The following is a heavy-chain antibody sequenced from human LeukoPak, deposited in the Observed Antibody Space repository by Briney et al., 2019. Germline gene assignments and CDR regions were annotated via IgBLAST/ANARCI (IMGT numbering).Heavy chain of an antibody. CDR1: GFSVSSKY. CDR2: IYSGGST. J-gene: IGHJ4*02. V-gene: IGHV3-53*01. Sequence: GGSLRLSCAASGFSVSSKYMSWVRQAPGKGLEWVSVIYSGGSTYYADSVKGRFTISRDNSKNTLYLQMNSLRAEDTAVYYCARGPPPYYDSSGYYYEGVHFDYWGQGTLVTVSS. D-gene: IGHD3-22*01. CDR3: ARGPPPYYDSSGYYYEGVHFDY.